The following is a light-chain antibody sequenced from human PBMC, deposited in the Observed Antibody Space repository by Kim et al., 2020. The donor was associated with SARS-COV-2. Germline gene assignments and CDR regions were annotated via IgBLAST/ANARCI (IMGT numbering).Light chain of an antibody. Sequence: STGERATLYCRASQSVSSRYLAWYQQKPGQAPRLLIYGASSRATGIPDRFSGSGSGTDFTLTISRLEPEDFAVYYCQQYGSSPQYTFGQGTKLEI. CDR3: QQYGSSPQYT. J-gene: IGKJ2*01. CDR1: QSVSSRY. CDR2: GAS. V-gene: IGKV3-20*01.